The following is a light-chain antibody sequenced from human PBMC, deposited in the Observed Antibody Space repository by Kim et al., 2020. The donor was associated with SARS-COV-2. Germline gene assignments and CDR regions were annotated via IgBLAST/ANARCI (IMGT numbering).Light chain of an antibody. CDR1: NPNIGAGYE. J-gene: IGLJ1*01. CDR3: QSYDSSLSGYV. CDR2: GNS. Sequence: VTHACTASNPNIGAGYEVHWYRQLPGPARKLLFFGNSNRPSGVPDRFSGSKSGTSASLAITGLQAEDEADYYCQSYDSSLSGYVFGTGTKVTVL. V-gene: IGLV1-40*01.